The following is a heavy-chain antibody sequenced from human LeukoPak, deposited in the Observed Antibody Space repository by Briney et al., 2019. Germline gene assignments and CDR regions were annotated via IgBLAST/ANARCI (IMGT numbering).Heavy chain of an antibody. CDR2: FDPEDGET. CDR1: GYTLTELS. CDR3: ATDRLGGSYYYYYGMDV. D-gene: IGHD1-26*01. V-gene: IGHV1-24*01. Sequence: AASVKVSCKVSGYTLTELSMHWVRQAPGKGLEWMGGFDPEDGETIYAQKFQGRVTMTEDTSTDTAYMELSSLRSEDMAVYYCATDRLGGSYYYYYGMDVWGQGTTVTVSS. J-gene: IGHJ6*02.